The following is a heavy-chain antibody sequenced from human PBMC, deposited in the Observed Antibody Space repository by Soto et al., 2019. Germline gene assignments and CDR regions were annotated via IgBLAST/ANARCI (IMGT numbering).Heavy chain of an antibody. CDR2: INPTCGIT. CDR1: GYTFTGSY. Sequence: ASVKVSCKAFGYTFTGSYIHWMRQAPVQGLEWMGIINPTCGITNYAQKFQGRVVMTSDTSTSTVYVELSSLTSEDTATYYCARLYGLHNTITFCLGYFDYWGQGTLVTVSS. CDR3: ARLYGLHNTITFCLGYFDY. V-gene: IGHV1-46*01. D-gene: IGHD4-17*01. J-gene: IGHJ4*02.